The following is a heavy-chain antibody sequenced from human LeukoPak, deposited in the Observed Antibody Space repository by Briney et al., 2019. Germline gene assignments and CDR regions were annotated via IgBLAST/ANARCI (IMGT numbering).Heavy chain of an antibody. Sequence: GASVKVSCKASGYTFTSYDINWVRQATGQGLEWMGGIIPIFGTANYAQKFQGRVTITADESTSTAYMELSSLRSEDTAVYYCARRERSYYGYWGQGTLVTVSS. V-gene: IGHV1-69*13. CDR2: IIPIFGTA. CDR3: ARRERSYYGY. CDR1: GYTFTSYD. D-gene: IGHD5-24*01. J-gene: IGHJ4*02.